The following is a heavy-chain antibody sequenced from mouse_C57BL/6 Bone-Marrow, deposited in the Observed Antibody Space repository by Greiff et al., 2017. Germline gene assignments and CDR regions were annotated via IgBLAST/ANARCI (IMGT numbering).Heavy chain of an antibody. V-gene: IGHV14-4*01. CDR2: IDPENGDT. Sequence: EVQRVESGAELVRPGASVKLSCTASGFNIKDDYMHWVKQRPEQGLEWIGWIDPENGDTEYASKFQGKATITADTSSNTAYLQLSSLTSEDTAVYYGTPTTVVKDYWGQGTTLTVSS. CDR1: GFNIKDDY. J-gene: IGHJ2*01. CDR3: TPTTVVKDY. D-gene: IGHD1-1*01.